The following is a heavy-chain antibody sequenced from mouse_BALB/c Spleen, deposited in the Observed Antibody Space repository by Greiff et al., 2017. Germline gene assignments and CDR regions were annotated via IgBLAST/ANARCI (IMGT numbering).Heavy chain of an antibody. D-gene: IGHD1-1*01. CDR1: GYTFTSYN. CDR2: IYPGNGDT. V-gene: IGHV1-12*01. CDR3: ARNYGSSYVYYFDY. J-gene: IGHJ2*01. Sequence: QVQLQQPGAELVKPGASVKMSCKASGYTFTSYNMHWVKQTPGQGLEWIGAIYPGNGDTSYNQKFKGKATLTADKSSSTAYMQLSSLTSEDSAVYYCARNYGSSYVYYFDYWGQGTTLTVSS.